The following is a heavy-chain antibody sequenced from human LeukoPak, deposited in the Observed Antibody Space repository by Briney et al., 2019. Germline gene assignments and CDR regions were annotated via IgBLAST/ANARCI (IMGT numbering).Heavy chain of an antibody. Sequence: GGSLRLSCAASGFTFSSYSMNWVRQAPGKGLEWVSYISSSSSTIYYADSVKGRFTISRDNSKNTLYLQMNSLRAEDTAVYYCAKDARSVAATRFDYWGQGTLVTVSS. D-gene: IGHD2-15*01. J-gene: IGHJ4*02. CDR2: ISSSSSTI. V-gene: IGHV3-48*01. CDR3: AKDARSVAATRFDY. CDR1: GFTFSSYS.